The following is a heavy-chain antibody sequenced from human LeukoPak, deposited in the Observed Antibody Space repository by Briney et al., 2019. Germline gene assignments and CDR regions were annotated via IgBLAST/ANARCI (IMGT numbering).Heavy chain of an antibody. J-gene: IGHJ3*02. Sequence: PGGSLRLSCTVSGFTVSSNSMSWVRQAPGKGLEWVANIKQDGSDKYYVDSVKGRFTISRDNAKNSLYLQMNSLRAEDTAVYFCARKGEVTAPTKNAFDIWGQGTMVTVSS. D-gene: IGHD2-21*02. CDR3: ARKGEVTAPTKNAFDI. CDR2: IKQDGSDK. CDR1: GFTVSSNS. V-gene: IGHV3-7*01.